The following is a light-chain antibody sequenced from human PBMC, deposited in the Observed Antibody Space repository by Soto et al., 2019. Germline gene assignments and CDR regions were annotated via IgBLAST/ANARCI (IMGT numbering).Light chain of an antibody. CDR2: DAS. J-gene: IGKJ5*01. V-gene: IGKV1-33*01. CDR1: QDIGNY. Sequence: DIQMTQSPSSLSASVGDRVTITCQASQDIGNYLNWYQHKPGKAPKLLIYDASNLQTEVPSRFSGNGSGTDFTFTINSLQPEDVEGYYCQQYDQLPITFRQGTRLDIK. CDR3: QQYDQLPIT.